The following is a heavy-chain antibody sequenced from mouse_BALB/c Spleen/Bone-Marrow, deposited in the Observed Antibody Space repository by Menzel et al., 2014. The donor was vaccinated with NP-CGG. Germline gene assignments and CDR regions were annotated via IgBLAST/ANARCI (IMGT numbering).Heavy chain of an antibody. Sequence: VQLQQSGPDLVKPSQSLSHTCTVTGYSITSGYSWHWIRQFPGNKLEWMGFIYYSGGSNYNPSLKSRVSISRDTSKNQFFLQLNSVTSEDAATYYCARHDGYFDYWGQGTTLTVSS. V-gene: IGHV3-1*02. D-gene: IGHD2-3*01. J-gene: IGHJ2*01. CDR2: IYYSGGS. CDR1: GYSITSGYS. CDR3: ARHDGYFDY.